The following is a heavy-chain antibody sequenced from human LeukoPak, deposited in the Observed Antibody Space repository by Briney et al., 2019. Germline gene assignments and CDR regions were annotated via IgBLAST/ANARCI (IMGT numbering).Heavy chain of an antibody. V-gene: IGHV3-21*01. J-gene: IGHJ4*02. Sequence: GGSLRLSCAASGFTFSSYSTNWVRQAPGKGLEWVSSISSSSSYIYYADSVKGRFTISRDNAKNSLYLQMNSLRAEDTAVYYCASGFDFLSGYTYYFDYWGQGTLVTVSS. D-gene: IGHD3-3*01. CDR2: ISSSSSYI. CDR1: GFTFSSYS. CDR3: ASGFDFLSGYTYYFDY.